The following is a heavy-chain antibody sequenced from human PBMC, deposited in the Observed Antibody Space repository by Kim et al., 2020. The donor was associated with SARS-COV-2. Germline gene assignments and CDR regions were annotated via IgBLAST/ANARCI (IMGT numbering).Heavy chain of an antibody. CDR2: IYYSGST. Sequence: SETLSLTCTVSGGSISSYYWSWIRQPPGKGLEWIGYIYYSGSTNYNPSLKSRVTISVDTSKNQFSLKLSSVTAADTAVYYCARGMVRGVRTGGWFDPWGQGTLVTVSS. J-gene: IGHJ5*02. V-gene: IGHV4-59*01. CDR1: GGSISSYY. CDR3: ARGMVRGVRTGGWFDP. D-gene: IGHD3-10*01.